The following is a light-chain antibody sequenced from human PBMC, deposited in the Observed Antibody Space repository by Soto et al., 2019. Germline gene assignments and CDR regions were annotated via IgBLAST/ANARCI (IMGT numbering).Light chain of an antibody. Sequence: QSALTQPASVSGSPGQSITISCTGTSSDVGGYKYVSWYQQHPGKAPKLMIYDVTTRPSGVSSRFSGSKSGNTASLTISGLQAEDEADYYCSSFTTSSTWVFGAGTQLTVL. CDR2: DVT. J-gene: IGLJ7*01. CDR3: SSFTTSSTWV. CDR1: SSDVGGYKY. V-gene: IGLV2-14*01.